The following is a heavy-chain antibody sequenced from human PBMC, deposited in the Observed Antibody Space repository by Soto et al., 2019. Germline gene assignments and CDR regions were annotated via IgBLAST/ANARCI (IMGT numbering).Heavy chain of an antibody. Sequence: EVQLVESGGALVQPGGSLRLSCSVSGFKFNSYAMSWVRQPPGKGLEWVSNISSNGGNTYYADSVKGRFTISRDNSRETLYLHMESLGAEALALYDCAVAQLVGCEYFFYLDVWGKGTTLSVSS. CDR2: ISSNGGNT. J-gene: IGHJ6*03. V-gene: IGHV3-23*04. CDR1: GFKFNSYA. D-gene: IGHD6-6*01. CDR3: AVAQLVGCEYFFYLDV.